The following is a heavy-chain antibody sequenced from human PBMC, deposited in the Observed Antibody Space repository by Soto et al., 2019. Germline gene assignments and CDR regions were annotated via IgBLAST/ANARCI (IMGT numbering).Heavy chain of an antibody. J-gene: IGHJ6*04. CDR2: IIPVFRTT. CDR3: ARTSPYRLIRTPAGNQSDYPMDV. V-gene: IGHV1-69*01. CDR1: GGNFSSYA. Sequence: QVQLVQSGAEVKKTGSSVKVSCKASGGNFSSYAISWLRQAPGQGLEWMGGIIPVFRTTNYEQKLQGRVTMTADGSTSTAYMELSSLTSADTAVYYCARTSPYRLIRTPAGNQSDYPMDVWGEGTTVTVSS. D-gene: IGHD4-17*01.